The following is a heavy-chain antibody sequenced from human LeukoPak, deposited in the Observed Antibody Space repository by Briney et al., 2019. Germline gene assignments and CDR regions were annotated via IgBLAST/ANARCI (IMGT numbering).Heavy chain of an antibody. J-gene: IGHJ4*02. CDR1: GFTFSSYG. CDR2: ISYDGSNK. V-gene: IGHV3-30*18. CDR3: ANQYSSSWYSMDY. Sequence: GGSLRLSCAASGFTFSSYGMHWVRQAPGKGLEWVAVISYDGSNKYYADSVKGRFTISRVNSKNTLYLQMNSLRAEDTAVYYCANQYSSSWYSMDYWGQGTLVTVSS. D-gene: IGHD6-13*01.